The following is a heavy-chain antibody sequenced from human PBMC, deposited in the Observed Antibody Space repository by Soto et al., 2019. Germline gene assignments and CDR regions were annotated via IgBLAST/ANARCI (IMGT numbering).Heavy chain of an antibody. V-gene: IGHV1-69*13. CDR2: IIPIFGTA. CDR3: ARGGPAYCGGDCPIPGAFDI. D-gene: IGHD2-21*02. CDR1: GGTFSSYA. J-gene: IGHJ3*02. Sequence: GASVKVSCKASGGTFSSYAISWVRQAPGQGLEWMGGIIPIFGTANYAQKFQGRVTITADESTSTAYMELSSLRSEDTAVYYCARGGPAYCGGDCPIPGAFDIWGQGTMVTVSS.